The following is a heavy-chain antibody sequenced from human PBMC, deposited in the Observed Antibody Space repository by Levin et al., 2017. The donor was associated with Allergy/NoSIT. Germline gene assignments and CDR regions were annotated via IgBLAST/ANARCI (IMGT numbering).Heavy chain of an antibody. D-gene: IGHD3-22*01. CDR2: IKQDGSEK. J-gene: IGHJ3*02. CDR3: ARGGGLTMIVVVIKWGKDAFDI. V-gene: IGHV3-7*01. CDR1: GFTFSSYW. Sequence: GGSLRLSCAASGFTFSSYWMSWVRQAPGKGLEWVANIKQDGSEKYYVDSVKGRFTISRDNAKNSLYLQMNSLRAEDTAVYYCARGGGLTMIVVVIKWGKDAFDIWGQGTMVTVSS.